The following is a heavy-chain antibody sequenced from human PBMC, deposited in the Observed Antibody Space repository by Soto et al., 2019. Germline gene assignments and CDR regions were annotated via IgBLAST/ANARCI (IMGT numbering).Heavy chain of an antibody. V-gene: IGHV1-18*01. Sequence: ASVKVSCKASGYTFTSYGISWVRQAPGQGLEWMGWISAYSGNTNYAQKLQGRVTMTTDTSTSTAYMELRSLRSDDTAVYYCARERGYRDKDAFDIWGRGKMVTVSS. CDR1: GYTFTSYG. J-gene: IGHJ3*02. CDR2: ISAYSGNT. CDR3: ARERGYRDKDAFDI. D-gene: IGHD5-12*01.